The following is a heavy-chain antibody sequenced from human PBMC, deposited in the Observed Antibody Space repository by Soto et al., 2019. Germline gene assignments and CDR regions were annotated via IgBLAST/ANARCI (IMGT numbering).Heavy chain of an antibody. Sequence: GASVKVSCKASGYTFTSYGISWVRQAPGQGLEWMGWISAYNGNTNYAQKLQGIVTMTTDTSTSTAYMELRSLRSDDTAVYYCARDFSGWYSPDPKPHHGPPYVKGPAFDYWGQGTLVTVSS. V-gene: IGHV1-18*01. CDR1: GYTFTSYG. CDR3: ARDFSGWYSPDPKPHHGPPYVKGPAFDY. J-gene: IGHJ4*02. CDR2: ISAYNGNT. D-gene: IGHD6-19*01.